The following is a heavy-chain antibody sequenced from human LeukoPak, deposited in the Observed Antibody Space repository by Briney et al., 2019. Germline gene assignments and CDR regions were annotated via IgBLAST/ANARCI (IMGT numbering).Heavy chain of an antibody. CDR2: IYYSGST. Sequence: PSETLSLTCTVSGGSVSSGSYYWSWIRQPPGKRLEWIGYIYYSGSTNYNPSLKSRVTISVDTSKNQFSLKLSSVTAADTAVYYCARSQWELPHYYYYGMDVWGQGTTVTVSS. V-gene: IGHV4-61*01. CDR1: GGSVSSGSYY. J-gene: IGHJ6*02. D-gene: IGHD1-26*01. CDR3: ARSQWELPHYYYYGMDV.